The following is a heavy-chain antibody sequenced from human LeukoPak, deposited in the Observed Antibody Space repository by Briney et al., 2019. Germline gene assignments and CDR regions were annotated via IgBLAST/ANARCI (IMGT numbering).Heavy chain of an antibody. V-gene: IGHV3-48*03. D-gene: IGHD3-16*01. CDR1: GFTFSSYE. CDR3: ARFGGRNPFDS. J-gene: IGHJ4*02. Sequence: GGSLILSCAASGFTFSSYEMDWVRQAPGKGLEWVSYISSGGSTKDYADSVKGRFTISRDNAKNSLYLQMNSLRAEDTAIYYCARFGGRNPFDSWGQGTLVSVSS. CDR2: ISSGGSTK.